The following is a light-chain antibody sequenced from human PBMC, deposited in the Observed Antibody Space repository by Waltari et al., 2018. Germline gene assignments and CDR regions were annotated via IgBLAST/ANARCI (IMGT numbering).Light chain of an antibody. CDR1: SSNIGSKA. CDR3: AAWDDSLNGVV. J-gene: IGLJ2*01. Sequence: QSVLTQPPSVSGTPGQRVTISCSGSSSNIGSKAVNWYEHLPGTAPKLLIYTNDQLPSGVPGRFSGPKSGTSASLAISGLQSEDEADYYCAAWDDSLNGVVFGGGTKVTVL. CDR2: TND. V-gene: IGLV1-44*01.